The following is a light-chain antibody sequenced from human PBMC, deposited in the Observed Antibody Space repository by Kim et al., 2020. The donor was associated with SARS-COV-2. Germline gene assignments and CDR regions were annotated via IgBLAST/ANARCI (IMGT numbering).Light chain of an antibody. CDR3: QTWGTGWV. CDR2: LNSDGSH. J-gene: IGLJ3*02. CDR1: SGHSSYA. Sequence: PVLTQSPSASASLGASVKLTCTLSSGHSSYAIAWHQQQPEKGPRYLMKLNSDGSHSKGDGIPDRFSGSSSGAERYLTISSLQSEDEADYYCQTWGTGWVFGGGTQLTV. V-gene: IGLV4-69*01.